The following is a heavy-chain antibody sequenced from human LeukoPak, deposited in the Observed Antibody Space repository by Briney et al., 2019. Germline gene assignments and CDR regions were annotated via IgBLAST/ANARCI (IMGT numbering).Heavy chain of an antibody. Sequence: GGSLRLSCAASGFTFSSYGMHWVRQAPGKGLEWVAFIRYDGSNKYYTDSVKGRFTISRDNSKNTLYLQMNSLRAEGTAVYYCAKDALGCCSSTSCYGCLDYWGQGTLVTVSS. CDR2: IRYDGSNK. V-gene: IGHV3-30*02. CDR3: AKDALGCCSSTSCYGCLDY. CDR1: GFTFSSYG. D-gene: IGHD2-2*01. J-gene: IGHJ4*02.